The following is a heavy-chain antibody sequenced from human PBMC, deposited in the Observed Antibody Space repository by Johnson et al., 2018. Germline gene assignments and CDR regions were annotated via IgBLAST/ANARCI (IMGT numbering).Heavy chain of an antibody. V-gene: IGHV3-9*01. CDR2: ISWNSGSI. J-gene: IGHJ1*01. Sequence: VQLVESGGGVVQPGRSLRLSCAASGFTFDDYALHWVRQAPGKGLEWVSGISWNSGSIGYADSVKGRFTISRDNAKNSLYLQMNSLRAEDTALYYCAKAPVGWLGEGAEYFQHWGQGTLVTVSS. CDR1: GFTFDDYA. D-gene: IGHD3-3*01. CDR3: AKAPVGWLGEGAEYFQH.